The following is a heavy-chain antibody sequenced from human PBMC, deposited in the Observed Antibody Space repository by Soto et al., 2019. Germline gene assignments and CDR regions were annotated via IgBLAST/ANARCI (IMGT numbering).Heavy chain of an antibody. Sequence: GGSLRLSXAASGFTFNNAWMSWVRQAPGKGLEWVGRIKRTIDGGTTDYAAPVKGRFTISRDDSKHTLYLHMNNLKTEDTAVYYCSTDPYDFVWERLDPWGQGTLVTVSS. J-gene: IGHJ5*02. CDR3: STDPYDFVWERLDP. D-gene: IGHD3-16*01. CDR1: GFTFNNAW. CDR2: IKRTIDGGTT. V-gene: IGHV3-15*01.